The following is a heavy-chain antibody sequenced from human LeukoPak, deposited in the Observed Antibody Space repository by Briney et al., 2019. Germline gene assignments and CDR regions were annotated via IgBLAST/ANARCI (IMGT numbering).Heavy chain of an antibody. CDR3: ARRVAAADAFDI. CDR2: ISAYNGNT. D-gene: IGHD6-13*01. Sequence: ASVEVSCKASGYTFTSYGISWVRQAPGQGLEWMGWISAYNGNTNYAQKLQGRVTMTTDTSTSTAYMELRSLRSDDTAVYYCARRVAAADAFDIWGQGTMVTVSS. CDR1: GYTFTSYG. V-gene: IGHV1-18*01. J-gene: IGHJ3*02.